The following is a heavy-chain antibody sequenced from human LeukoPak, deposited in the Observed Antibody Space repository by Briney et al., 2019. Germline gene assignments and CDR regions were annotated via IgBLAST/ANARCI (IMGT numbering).Heavy chain of an antibody. CDR3: AKDMGGSSWYRVFQH. CDR2: ISWNSGSI. V-gene: IGHV3-9*01. D-gene: IGHD6-13*01. CDR1: GFTFDDYA. Sequence: GGSLRLSCAASGFTFDDYAMHWVRQAPGKGLEWVSGISWNSGSIGYADSVKGRFTISRDNAKNSLYLQMNSLRAEDTALYYCAKDMGGSSWYRVFQHWGQGTLVTVSS. J-gene: IGHJ1*01.